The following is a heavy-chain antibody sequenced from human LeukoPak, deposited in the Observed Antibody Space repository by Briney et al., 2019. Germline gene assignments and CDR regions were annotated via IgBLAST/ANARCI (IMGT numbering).Heavy chain of an antibody. CDR2: IIPIFGTA. CDR1: GGTFSSYA. Sequence: SVKVSCKASGGTFSSYAISWVRQAPGQGLEWMGGIIPIFGTANYAQKFQGRVTITADESTSTAYMELSSLRSEDTAVYYCARARQSVAWPDYGDYGNFDYWGQGTLVTVSS. CDR3: ARARQSVAWPDYGDYGNFDY. J-gene: IGHJ4*02. V-gene: IGHV1-69*13. D-gene: IGHD4-17*01.